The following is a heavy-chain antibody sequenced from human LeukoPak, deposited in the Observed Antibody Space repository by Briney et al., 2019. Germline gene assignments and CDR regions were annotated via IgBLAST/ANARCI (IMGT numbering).Heavy chain of an antibody. J-gene: IGHJ4*02. CDR1: GFTFSSYA. CDR3: ARAIWGYCSGGSCYGYYFDY. D-gene: IGHD2-15*01. Sequence: PGGSLRLSCSASGFTFSSYAMHWVRQAPGKGLECVSVLTGDGGRTYYADSVKGRLTISRDNSKNTLYLQMNSLRAEDTAVYYCARAIWGYCSGGSCYGYYFDYWGQGTLVTVSS. V-gene: IGHV3-64*04. CDR2: LTGDGGRT.